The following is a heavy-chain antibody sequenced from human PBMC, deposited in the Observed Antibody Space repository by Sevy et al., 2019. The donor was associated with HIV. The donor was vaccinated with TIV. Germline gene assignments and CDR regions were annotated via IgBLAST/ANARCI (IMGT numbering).Heavy chain of an antibody. Sequence: GGSLRLSCAASGFTFSRYWMSWVRQAPGKGLEWVGNVKEDGSEKYYGDSVKGRFTISRDNAKNSLVLQMKSLRAEDTAVYYCARGDYYDRSGFYIDAFDVWGQGTMVTVSS. D-gene: IGHD3-22*01. V-gene: IGHV3-7*04. J-gene: IGHJ3*01. CDR2: VKEDGSEK. CDR3: ARGDYYDRSGFYIDAFDV. CDR1: GFTFSRYW.